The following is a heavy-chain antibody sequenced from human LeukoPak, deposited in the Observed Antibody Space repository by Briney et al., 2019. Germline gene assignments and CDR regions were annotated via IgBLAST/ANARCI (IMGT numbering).Heavy chain of an antibody. Sequence: PSETLSLTCTVSGGSISSYYWSWIRQPAGKGLEWIGRIYTSGSTNYNPSLKSRVTMSVDTSKNQFSLKLSSVTAADTAVYYCAREGLRFLEWFDNWFDPWGQGTLVTVSS. V-gene: IGHV4-4*07. CDR2: IYTSGST. CDR1: GGSISSYY. D-gene: IGHD3-3*01. J-gene: IGHJ5*02. CDR3: AREGLRFLEWFDNWFDP.